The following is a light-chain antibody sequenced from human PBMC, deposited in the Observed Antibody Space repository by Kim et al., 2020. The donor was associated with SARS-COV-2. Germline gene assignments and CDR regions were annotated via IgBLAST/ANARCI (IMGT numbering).Light chain of an antibody. CDR3: QAWDRSTVV. Sequence: SYELTQPPSVSVSPGQTASITCSGDKLGDRFASWYQQTPGQSPVLVIYQDTKRPSGIPERFSGSNSGNTATLTIRGTQAMDEADYYCQAWDRSTVVFGGGTQLTVL. J-gene: IGLJ2*01. V-gene: IGLV3-1*01. CDR1: KLGDRF. CDR2: QDT.